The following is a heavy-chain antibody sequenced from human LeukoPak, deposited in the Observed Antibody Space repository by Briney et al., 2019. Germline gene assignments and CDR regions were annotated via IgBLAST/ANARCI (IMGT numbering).Heavy chain of an antibody. CDR2: IRSKAYGGTT. Sequence: PGGSLRLSCTASGFTFGDYAMSWVRQAPGKGLEWVGFIRSKAYGGTTEYAASVKGRFTISRDDSKSIAYLQMNSLKTEDTAVYYCTSGYSGPSHDSYYYYYYGMDVWGQGTAVTVSS. V-gene: IGHV3-49*04. CDR3: TSGYSGPSHDSYYYYYYGMDV. CDR1: GFTFGDYA. D-gene: IGHD5-12*01. J-gene: IGHJ6*02.